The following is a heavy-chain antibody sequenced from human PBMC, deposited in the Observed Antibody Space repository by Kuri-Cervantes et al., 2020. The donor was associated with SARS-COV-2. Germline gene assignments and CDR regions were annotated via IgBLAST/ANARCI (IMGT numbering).Heavy chain of an antibody. V-gene: IGHV4-59*12. Sequence: SETLSLTCTVSGGSISSYYWGWIRQPPGKGLEWIGYIYYSGSTNYNPSLKSRVTISVDTSKNQFSLKLSSVTAADTAVYYCARPRYGDYDGAFDIWGQGTMVTVSS. CDR2: IYYSGST. CDR1: GGSISSYY. J-gene: IGHJ3*02. D-gene: IGHD4-17*01. CDR3: ARPRYGDYDGAFDI.